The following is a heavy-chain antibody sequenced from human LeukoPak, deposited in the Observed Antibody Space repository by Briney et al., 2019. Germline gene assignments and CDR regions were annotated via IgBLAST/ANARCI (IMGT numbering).Heavy chain of an antibody. CDR2: INANSGGT. D-gene: IGHD6-19*01. Sequence: ASVKVTCKASGYTFTGYYMHWVRQAPGQWLEWMGWINANSGGTNYAQKFQGRVTMTRDTSISTAYMELSRLRSDDTAVYYCASYFKSGWYRGWFDPWGQGTLVTVSS. J-gene: IGHJ5*02. CDR3: ASYFKSGWYRGWFDP. V-gene: IGHV1-2*02. CDR1: GYTFTGYY.